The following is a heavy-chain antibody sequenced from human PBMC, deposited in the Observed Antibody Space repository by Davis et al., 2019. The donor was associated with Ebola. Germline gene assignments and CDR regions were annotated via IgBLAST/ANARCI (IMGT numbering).Heavy chain of an antibody. CDR3: ARDRGFIAAAGVCDY. V-gene: IGHV3-21*04. D-gene: IGHD6-13*01. CDR1: GFTFSTYS. J-gene: IGHJ4*02. CDR2: ISSDSDYI. Sequence: PGGSLRLSCAASGFTFSTYSMSWVRQAPGKGLEWVSSISSDSDYIYYADSAKGRFTISRDNAKNSLYLQMNSLRAEDTAVYYCARDRGFIAAAGVCDYWGQGTLVTVSS.